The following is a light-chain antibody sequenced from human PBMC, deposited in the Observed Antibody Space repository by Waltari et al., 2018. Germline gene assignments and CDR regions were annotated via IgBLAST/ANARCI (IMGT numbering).Light chain of an antibody. J-gene: IGKJ3*01. CDR1: QRISRN. CDR2: DAS. V-gene: IGKV3-11*01. CDR3: QQYYSTIFT. Sequence: EIVLTQSPATLSLSPGERATLSCRASQRISRNLGWYQQKLVQAPRLLIYDASNRATGIPARFSGSGSGTDFTLTISSLQAEDVAVYYCQQYYSTIFTFGPGTKVDIK.